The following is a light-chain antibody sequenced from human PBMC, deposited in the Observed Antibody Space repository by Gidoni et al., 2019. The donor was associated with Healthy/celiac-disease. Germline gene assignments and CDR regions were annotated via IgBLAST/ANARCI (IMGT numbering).Light chain of an antibody. V-gene: IGKV3-20*01. CDR3: QQYGSSPLT. CDR1: QSVSSSY. J-gene: IGKJ4*01. CDR2: GAS. Sequence: EIVLTQSPGTLSLSPGERATLSCRAIQSVSSSYLAWYQQKPGQAPRLLIYGASSRATGIPDRFSGSGSGTDFTLTISRLEPEDFAVYYCQQYGSSPLTFXGXTKVEIK.